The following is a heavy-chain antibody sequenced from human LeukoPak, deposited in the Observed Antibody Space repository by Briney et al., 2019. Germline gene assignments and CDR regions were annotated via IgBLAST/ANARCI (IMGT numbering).Heavy chain of an antibody. J-gene: IGHJ4*02. Sequence: SETLSLTCAVSGDSISGYYWSWIRQPPGKGLEWIGFAYHSGSTTRNPSLESRVTISVDTSTNQVSLRLSSVTAADTADYYCARDKKGSSCYDFWGQGTLVTVSS. CDR1: GDSISGYY. CDR3: ARDKKGSSCYDF. D-gene: IGHD2-2*01. CDR2: AYHSGST. V-gene: IGHV4-59*01.